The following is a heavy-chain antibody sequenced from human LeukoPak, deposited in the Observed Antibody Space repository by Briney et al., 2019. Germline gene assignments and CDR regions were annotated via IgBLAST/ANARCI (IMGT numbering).Heavy chain of an antibody. J-gene: IGHJ4*02. Sequence: SETLSLTCAVYGGSFSGYYWSWIRQPPGKGLEWIGEINHSGSTNYNPSLKSRVTISVDTSKNQFTLKLSSVTAADTAVYYCARGFYYLDYWGQGTLVTVSS. V-gene: IGHV4-34*01. CDR2: INHSGST. CDR1: GGSFSGYY. CDR3: ARGFYYLDY.